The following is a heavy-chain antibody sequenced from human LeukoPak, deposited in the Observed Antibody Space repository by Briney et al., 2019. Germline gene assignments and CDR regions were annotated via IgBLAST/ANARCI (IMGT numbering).Heavy chain of an antibody. V-gene: IGHV1-58*02. CDR1: GLTFTSSS. Sequence: SVKVSCKASGLTFTSSSMHWVRQARGQRLEWIGWIGVGSSNTDYVQRFQERLTITRDMSTSTAHMELSSLRSEDTAVYYCAAEGTYYYDDNAAKKWFDPWGQGTLVTVSS. CDR2: IGVGSSNT. D-gene: IGHD3-22*01. CDR3: AAEGTYYYDDNAAKKWFDP. J-gene: IGHJ5*02.